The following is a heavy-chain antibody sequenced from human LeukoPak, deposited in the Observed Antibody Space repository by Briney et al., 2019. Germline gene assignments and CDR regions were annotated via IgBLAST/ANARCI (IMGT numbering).Heavy chain of an antibody. CDR2: INSDGSST. J-gene: IGHJ6*02. CDR3: ARDFGGPNYYYYYGMDV. CDR1: GFTFSSYW. V-gene: IGHV3-74*01. Sequence: PGGSLRLSCAASGFTFSSYWMHWVRQAPGKGLVWVSRINSDGSSTSYADSVKGRFTISRDNAKNTLYLQMNSLRAEDTAVYYCARDFGGPNYYYYYGMDVWGQGTMVTVSS. D-gene: IGHD2-15*01.